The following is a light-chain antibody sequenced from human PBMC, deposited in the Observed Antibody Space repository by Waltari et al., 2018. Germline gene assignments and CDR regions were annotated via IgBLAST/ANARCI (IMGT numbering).Light chain of an antibody. CDR2: STD. Sequence: QTVVTQEPSFSVSPGGTVTLTCGLSSGSVSTNFYNSWYQQTPGQAPRPLIYSTDTRSSGVPDRFSGSSLGNKAVLTITGAQAHDEADYHCVLYMGGAVLFGGGTKLTVL. J-gene: IGLJ3*02. CDR3: VLYMGGAVL. V-gene: IGLV8-61*01. CDR1: SGSVSTNFY.